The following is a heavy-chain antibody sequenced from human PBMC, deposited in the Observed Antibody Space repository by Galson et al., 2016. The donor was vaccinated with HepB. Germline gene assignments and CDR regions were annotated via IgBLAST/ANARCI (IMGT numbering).Heavy chain of an antibody. Sequence: SLRLSCAASGFTFSTYSMNWVRQAPGKGLEWVSSITSSSSYIYYSDAVQGRFTVSRVNAKNLLDLQMDNLRAEDTAVYYCARGATYYYDNRGYANNWFDPWGQGTLVTVSS. CDR1: GFTFSTYS. CDR2: ITSSSSYI. V-gene: IGHV3-21*01. CDR3: ARGATYYYDNRGYANNWFDP. J-gene: IGHJ5*02. D-gene: IGHD3-22*01.